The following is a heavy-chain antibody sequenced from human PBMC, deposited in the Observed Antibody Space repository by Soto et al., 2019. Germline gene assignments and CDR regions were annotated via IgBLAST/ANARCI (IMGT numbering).Heavy chain of an antibody. D-gene: IGHD3-10*01. Sequence: LRLSCAASGFTFSSYWMHWVRQAPGKGLVWFSRINSDGSSTFYADSVKGRFTISRDNAKNTLYLQMNSLRAEDTAVYYCARDFGYWGQGTLVTVSS. V-gene: IGHV3-74*01. J-gene: IGHJ4*02. CDR2: INSDGSST. CDR3: ARDFGY. CDR1: GFTFSSYW.